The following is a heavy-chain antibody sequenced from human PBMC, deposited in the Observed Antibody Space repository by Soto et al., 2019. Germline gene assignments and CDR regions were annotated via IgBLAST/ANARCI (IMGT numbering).Heavy chain of an antibody. D-gene: IGHD1-26*01. V-gene: IGHV3-74*01. CDR3: VRDDFGLGIDY. CDR2: IDSDGSST. CDR1: GFTVDDKA. J-gene: IGHJ4*02. Sequence: GGSLRLSCAASGFTVDDKAFHGVRQVPGKGLVWVSHIDSDGSSTTYADSVKGRSTKSRDNAKNTLYLQMNSLRAQDTAVYYSVRDDFGLGIDYWGLGTLVTVSS.